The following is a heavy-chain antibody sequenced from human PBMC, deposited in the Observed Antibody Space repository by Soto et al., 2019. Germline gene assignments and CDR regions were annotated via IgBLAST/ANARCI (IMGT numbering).Heavy chain of an antibody. CDR2: ISAYNGNT. V-gene: IGHV1-18*01. J-gene: IGHJ6*02. CDR1: GYTFTSYG. Sequence: ASVKVSFKASGYTFTSYGISWVRQAPGQGLEWMGWISAYNGNTNYAQKLQGRVTMTTDTSTSTAYMELRSLRSDDTAVYYCARVDDNVDTAMVGYYYGMDVWGQGTTVTVSS. CDR3: ARVDDNVDTAMVGYYYGMDV. D-gene: IGHD5-18*01.